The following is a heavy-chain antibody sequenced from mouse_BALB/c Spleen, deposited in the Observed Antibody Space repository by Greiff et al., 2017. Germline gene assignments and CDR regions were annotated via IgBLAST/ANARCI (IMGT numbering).Heavy chain of an antibody. Sequence: QVQLQQPGAELVKPGASVKLSCKASGYTFTSYWMHWVKQRPGQGLEWIGEINPSNGRTNYNEKFKSKATLTVDKSSSTAYMQLSSLTSEDSAVYYCARGSPFDYWGQGTTLTVSS. CDR3: ARGSPFDY. J-gene: IGHJ2*01. V-gene: IGHV1S81*02. CDR1: GYTFTSYW. CDR2: INPSNGRT.